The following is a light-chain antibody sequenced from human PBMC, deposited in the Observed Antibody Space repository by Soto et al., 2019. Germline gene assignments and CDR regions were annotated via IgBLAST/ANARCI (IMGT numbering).Light chain of an antibody. CDR1: QSIGAP. V-gene: IGKV1-5*03. J-gene: IGKJ4*01. CDR2: KAS. Sequence: DIQMTQSPSTLYASVGDRVTITCRASQSIGAPLAWFQQKPGKAPNLLIYKASSLESGVPSRFSRSGSGTEFTLTISTLQPDDFATYYCQQYNSSPLTFGGGTKVEIK. CDR3: QQYNSSPLT.